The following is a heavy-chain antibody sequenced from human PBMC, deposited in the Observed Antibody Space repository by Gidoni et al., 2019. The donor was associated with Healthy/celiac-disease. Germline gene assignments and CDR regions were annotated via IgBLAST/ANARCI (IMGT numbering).Heavy chain of an antibody. CDR3: ASRLRSYYYYYGTDV. V-gene: IGHV1-69*01. J-gene: IGHJ6*02. CDR2: IIPIFGTA. CDR1: GGTFSSYA. Sequence: QVQLVQSGAEVKKPGSSVKVSRKASGGTFSSYAISWVRQAPGQGLEWMGGIIPIFGTANYAQKFQGRVTITADEATSTAYRELSSLRSEDTAVYNCASRLRSYYYYYGTDVWGQGTTVTVSS.